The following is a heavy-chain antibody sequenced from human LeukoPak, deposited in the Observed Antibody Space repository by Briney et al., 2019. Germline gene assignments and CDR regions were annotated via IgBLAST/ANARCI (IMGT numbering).Heavy chain of an antibody. V-gene: IGHV3-21*01. J-gene: IGHJ4*02. D-gene: IGHD3-10*01. CDR3: ARDEKYYYGSGSYYPLDY. Sequence: GGSLRLSCAASGFTFSSYSMNWVRQAPGKGLEWVSSISRSSSYIYYADSVKGRFTISRDNAKNSLYLQMNSLRAEDTAVYYCARDEKYYYGSGSYYPLDYWGQGTLVTVSS. CDR1: GFTFSSYS. CDR2: ISRSSSYI.